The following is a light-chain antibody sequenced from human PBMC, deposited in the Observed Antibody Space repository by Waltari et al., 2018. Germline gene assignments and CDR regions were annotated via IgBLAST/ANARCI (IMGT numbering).Light chain of an antibody. CDR1: SSDVGRYKF. Sequence: QPALTQPPSASASLGHSVTISCPGSSSDVGRYKFVSWYQQYPGKAPKLIFYEVFKRPPGVPDRFSGSKSGNTASLTVSGLQPEDEADYYCSSYAGGNTLVFGGGTRLTVL. CDR3: SSYAGGNTLV. V-gene: IGLV2-8*01. J-gene: IGLJ2*01. CDR2: EVF.